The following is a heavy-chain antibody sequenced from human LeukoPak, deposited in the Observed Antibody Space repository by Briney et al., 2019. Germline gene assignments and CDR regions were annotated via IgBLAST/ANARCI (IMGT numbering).Heavy chain of an antibody. V-gene: IGHV3-30*03. Sequence: GRSLRLSCAASGFIFSSYGMHWVRQAPGKGLEWVALISYDGSNKNHADSVKGRFTISRDNSKKTLYLQMSSLRAEDTAVYYCARAAVAGPGDVWGQGTTVTVSS. CDR2: ISYDGSNK. CDR3: ARAAVAGPGDV. CDR1: GFIFSSYG. J-gene: IGHJ6*02. D-gene: IGHD6-19*01.